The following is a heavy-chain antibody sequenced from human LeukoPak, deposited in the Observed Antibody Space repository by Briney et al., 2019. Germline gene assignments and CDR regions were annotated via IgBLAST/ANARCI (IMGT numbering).Heavy chain of an antibody. D-gene: IGHD6-13*01. CDR1: GGSISSYY. V-gene: IGHV4-59*01. Sequence: SETLSLTCTVSGGSISSYYWSWIRQPPGKGLEWIGYIYYSGSTNYNPSLKSRVTISVGTSKNQFSLKLSSVTAADTAVYYCARPSQSSSWYYFDYWGQGTLVTVSS. CDR3: ARPSQSSSWYYFDY. CDR2: IYYSGST. J-gene: IGHJ4*02.